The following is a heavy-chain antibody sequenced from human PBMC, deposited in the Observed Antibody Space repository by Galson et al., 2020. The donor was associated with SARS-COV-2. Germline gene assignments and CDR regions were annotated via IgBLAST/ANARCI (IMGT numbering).Heavy chain of an antibody. CDR2: ISAYNGNT. D-gene: IGHD3-3*01. Sequence: ASVKVSCNASGYTFTSYGISWVRQDPGQGLEWKGWISAYNGNTNYAQKLQGRVTMTTDTSTSTAYMELRSLRSDDTAVYYCARDGDGITIFGVVTDYYYYYYMDVWGKGTTVTVSS. J-gene: IGHJ6*03. V-gene: IGHV1-18*01. CDR3: ARDGDGITIFGVVTDYYYYYYMDV. CDR1: GYTFTSYG.